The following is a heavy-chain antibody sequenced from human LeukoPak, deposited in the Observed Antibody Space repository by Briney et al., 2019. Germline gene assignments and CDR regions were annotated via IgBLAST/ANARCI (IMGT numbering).Heavy chain of an antibody. CDR1: GFTFSSYA. CDR3: ARDGTWYYFDY. V-gene: IGHV3-30-3*01. Sequence: GGSLRLSCAASGFTFSSYAMHWVRQAPGKGLEWVAVISYDGSNKYYADSVKGRFTISRDNSKNTLYLQMNSLRAEDTAVYYGARDGTWYYFDYWGQGTLVTVSS. J-gene: IGHJ4*02. CDR2: ISYDGSNK.